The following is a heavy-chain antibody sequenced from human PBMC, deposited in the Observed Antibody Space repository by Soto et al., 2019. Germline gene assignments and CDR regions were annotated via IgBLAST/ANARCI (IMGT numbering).Heavy chain of an antibody. D-gene: IGHD3-3*01. CDR1: GGSFSGYS. V-gene: IGHV4-34*01. CDR2: INHSGST. CDR3: AKERGFWSGYYNWFDP. J-gene: IGHJ5*02. Sequence: QVQLQQWGAGLLKPSETLSLTCAVYGGSFSGYSWSWIRQPPGKGLEWIGEINHSGSTNYNPSLKSRVTRPVDTSKNPFSLKLSSVTAADTAVYYCAKERGFWSGYYNWFDPWGQGTLVTVSS.